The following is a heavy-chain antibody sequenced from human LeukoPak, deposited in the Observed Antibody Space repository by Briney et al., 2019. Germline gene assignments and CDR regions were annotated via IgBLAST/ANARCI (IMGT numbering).Heavy chain of an antibody. CDR2: ISPSHGST. Sequence: PGGSLRLPCAASGFIFNHYAMSWVRQAPGKGLEWVSGISPSHGSTYYADSVRGRFSISRDNSKNTLYLHMNNLRVEDSALYYCAKEKTVRGVIPLHLDYWGQGSLVTVSS. J-gene: IGHJ4*02. CDR1: GFIFNHYA. CDR3: AKEKTVRGVIPLHLDY. V-gene: IGHV3-23*01. D-gene: IGHD3-10*01.